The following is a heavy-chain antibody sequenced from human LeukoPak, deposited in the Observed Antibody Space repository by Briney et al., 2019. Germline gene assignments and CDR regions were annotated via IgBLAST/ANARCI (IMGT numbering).Heavy chain of an antibody. V-gene: IGHV3-23*01. Sequence: GGSLRLSCAASGFTFSSYAMSWVRQAPGKGLEWVSGFSGSGGSTYYADSVKGRFTISRDNSKNTLYLQMNSLRAEDTAVYYCARDRTPKTAPFDYWGQGTLVTVS. D-gene: IGHD2-21*02. J-gene: IGHJ4*02. CDR1: GFTFSSYA. CDR2: FSGSGGST. CDR3: ARDRTPKTAPFDY.